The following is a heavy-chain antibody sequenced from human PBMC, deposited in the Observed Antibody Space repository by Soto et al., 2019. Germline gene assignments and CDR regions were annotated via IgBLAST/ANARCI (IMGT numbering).Heavy chain of an antibody. CDR1: GGSISSGDYY. Sequence: PSETLSLTCTVSGGSISSGDYYWSWIRQPPGKGLEWIGYIYYSGSTYYNPSLKSRVTISVDTSKNQFSLKLSSVTAADTAVYYCARAHYDYVWGSYRYAFDYWGQGTLVTVSS. CDR2: IYYSGST. J-gene: IGHJ4*02. CDR3: ARAHYDYVWGSYRYAFDY. D-gene: IGHD3-16*02. V-gene: IGHV4-30-4*01.